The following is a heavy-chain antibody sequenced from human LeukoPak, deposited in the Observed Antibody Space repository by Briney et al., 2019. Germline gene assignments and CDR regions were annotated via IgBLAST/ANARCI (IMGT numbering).Heavy chain of an antibody. CDR2: MYTLGNT. D-gene: IGHD1-26*01. J-gene: IGHJ6*03. V-gene: IGHV3-66*01. CDR1: GFTFSDHY. CDR3: AGYGGSYPYCMDV. Sequence: GGSLRLSCAASGFTFSDHYMTWIRQAPGKGLEWVSVMYTLGNTNYADSVRGRFTISRDNSKNTLYLQMNSLRAEDTAVYYCAGYGGSYPYCMDVWGKGTTVTISS.